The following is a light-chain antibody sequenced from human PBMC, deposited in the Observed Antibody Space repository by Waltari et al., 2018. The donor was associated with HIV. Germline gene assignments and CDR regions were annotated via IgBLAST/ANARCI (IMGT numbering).Light chain of an antibody. CDR1: KLGDKY. CDR3: QAWDSTTVT. CDR2: QDT. Sequence: SYEVTQPPSVSVSPGQTASVTCSGDKLGDKYSSWYQQKPGQSPVLVVYQDTKRPSGIPDLFSGSNSGNTATLTISGTQAVDEADYYCQAWDSTTVTFGGGTKLTVL. V-gene: IGLV3-1*01. J-gene: IGLJ2*01.